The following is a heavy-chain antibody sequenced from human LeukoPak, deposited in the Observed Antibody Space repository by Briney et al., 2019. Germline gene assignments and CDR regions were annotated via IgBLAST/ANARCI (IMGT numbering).Heavy chain of an antibody. D-gene: IGHD3-10*01. Sequence: GGSLRLSCAASGFTFSSYAMHWVRQAPGKGLEWVAVISYDGSNKYYADSVKGRFTISRDNSKNTLYLQMNSLRAEDTAVYYCASGGYGSGSYYESVDYWGQGTLVTVSS. J-gene: IGHJ4*02. CDR2: ISYDGSNK. CDR3: ASGGYGSGSYYESVDY. CDR1: GFTFSSYA. V-gene: IGHV3-30-3*01.